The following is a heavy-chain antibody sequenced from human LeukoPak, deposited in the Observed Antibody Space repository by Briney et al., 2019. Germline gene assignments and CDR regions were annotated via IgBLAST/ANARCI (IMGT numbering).Heavy chain of an antibody. CDR1: GFTFRSFA. CDR3: AKDMDVGDYGSGDYFDY. J-gene: IGHJ4*02. Sequence: GGSLRLSCEASGFTFRSFAIHWVRQAPGKGLEWVAVISYDGSNKYYADSVKGRFTISRDNSKNTLYLQMNSLRAEDTAVYYCAKDMDVGDYGSGDYFDYCGQGTLVTVSS. V-gene: IGHV3-30*04. D-gene: IGHD3-10*01. CDR2: ISYDGSNK.